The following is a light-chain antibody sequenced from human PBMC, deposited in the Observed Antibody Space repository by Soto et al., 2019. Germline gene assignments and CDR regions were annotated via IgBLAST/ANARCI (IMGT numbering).Light chain of an antibody. CDR3: CSHAGGVI. Sequence: QSALTQPASVSGSPGQSITISCTGTSSDVGSYNLVSWYQQYPGKAPKLMIYEVTKRPSGVSDRFSGSKSGNTASLTISGLQAEDEADYYCCSHAGGVIFRGGTKLTVL. CDR1: SSDVGSYNL. V-gene: IGLV2-23*02. J-gene: IGLJ2*01. CDR2: EVT.